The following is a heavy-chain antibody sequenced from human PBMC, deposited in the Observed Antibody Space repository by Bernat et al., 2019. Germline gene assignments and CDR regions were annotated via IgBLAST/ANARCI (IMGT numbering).Heavy chain of an antibody. CDR3: ARSVEGAFDY. CDR2: ITSNTRTI. J-gene: IGHJ4*02. D-gene: IGHD6-19*01. Sequence: EVQLVESGGGLVKPGGSLRLSCAASGFTFSSYSMNWVRQAPGKGLEWIAYITSNTRTIHYADSVEGRFTISRDNGKSSLYLQMNSLRDEDTAVYYCARSVEGAFDYWGQGTLVTVAS. V-gene: IGHV3-48*02. CDR1: GFTFSSYS.